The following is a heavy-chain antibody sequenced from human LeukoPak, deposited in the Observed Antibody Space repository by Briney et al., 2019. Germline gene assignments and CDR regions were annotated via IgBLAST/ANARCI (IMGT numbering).Heavy chain of an antibody. CDR1: GFSFDDYS. D-gene: IGHD1-1*01. J-gene: IGHJ4*02. CDR2: VNWNSNYV. CDR3: ARAPITNGTEYYFDF. Sequence: GGSLRLSCAASGFSFDDYSMHWVRQAPGKGLEWVSGVNWNSNYVGYADSVKGRFTISRDNAKNSLYLQMNSLRADDMALYYCARAPITNGTEYYFDFWGQGTLVTVSS. V-gene: IGHV3-9*03.